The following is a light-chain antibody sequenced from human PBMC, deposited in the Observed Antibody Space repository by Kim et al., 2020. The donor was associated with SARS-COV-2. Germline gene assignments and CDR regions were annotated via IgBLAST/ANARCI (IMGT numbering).Light chain of an antibody. CDR2: DAS. CDR1: QSVSSY. V-gene: IGKV3-11*01. CDR3: QQRNNWPRT. J-gene: IGKJ4*01. Sequence: EIVLTQSPATLSLSPRERATLSCRASQSVSSYLVWYQQKPGQAPRLLIYDASTRATGIPARFSGSGSGTDFTLTISSLEPEDSAIYYCQQRNNWPRTFGGGTKLEIK.